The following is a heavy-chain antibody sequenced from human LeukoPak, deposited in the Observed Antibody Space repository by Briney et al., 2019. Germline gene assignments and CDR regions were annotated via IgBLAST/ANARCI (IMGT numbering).Heavy chain of an antibody. CDR2: ISGSGGST. CDR1: GFTFSSYA. Sequence: GGSLRLSCAASGFTFSSYAMSWVRQAPGKGLEWVSAISGSGGSTYYADSVKGRFTISRDNSKNTLYLQMNSLRVEDTSVYYCARGGAKGSFDYWGQGTLVTVSS. V-gene: IGHV3-23*01. CDR3: ARGGAKGSFDY. J-gene: IGHJ4*02.